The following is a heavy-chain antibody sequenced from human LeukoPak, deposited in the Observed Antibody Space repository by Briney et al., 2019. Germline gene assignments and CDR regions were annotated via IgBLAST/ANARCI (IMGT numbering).Heavy chain of an antibody. CDR3: ARGPSTATTEDYYYYYYMDV. V-gene: IGHV1-8*03. Sequence: ASVKVSCKASGYTFTSYDINWVRQATGQGLEWMGWMNPNSGNTGYAQKFQGRVTITRNTSISTAYMELSSLRSEDTAVYYCARGPSTATTEDYYYYYYMDVWGKGTTVTVSS. CDR2: MNPNSGNT. D-gene: IGHD4-11*01. CDR1: GYTFTSYD. J-gene: IGHJ6*03.